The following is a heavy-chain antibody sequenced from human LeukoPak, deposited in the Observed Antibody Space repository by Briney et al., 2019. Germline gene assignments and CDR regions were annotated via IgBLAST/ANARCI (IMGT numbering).Heavy chain of an antibody. CDR3: ARDVGATVDY. V-gene: IGHV4-38-2*02. CDR2: IYHSGST. Sequence: SETLSLTCTVYGYSISSGYYWGWIRQPPGKGLEWIGSIYHSGSTYYNPSLKSRVTISVDTSKNQFSLKLSSVTAADTAVYYCARDVGATVDYWGQGTLVTVSS. D-gene: IGHD1-26*01. CDR1: GYSISSGYY. J-gene: IGHJ4*02.